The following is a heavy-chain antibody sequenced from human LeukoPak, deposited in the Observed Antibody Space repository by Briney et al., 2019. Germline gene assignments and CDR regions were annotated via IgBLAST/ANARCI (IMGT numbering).Heavy chain of an antibody. J-gene: IGHJ4*02. Sequence: GGSLRLSCAASGFTFSGCAMTWVRQGPGKGLEWVSIISGNGGSTYYADSVKGRFTISRDNSKNTLYLQMNSLRAEDTAIYYCAKDLQGSSWYSPDQWGQGTLVTVSS. CDR1: GFTFSGCA. CDR3: AKDLQGSSWYSPDQ. D-gene: IGHD6-13*01. V-gene: IGHV3-23*01. CDR2: ISGNGGST.